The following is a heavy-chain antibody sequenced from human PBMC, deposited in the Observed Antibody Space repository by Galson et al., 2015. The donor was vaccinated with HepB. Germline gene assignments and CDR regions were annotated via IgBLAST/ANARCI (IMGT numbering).Heavy chain of an antibody. CDR2: IIPIFGTS. D-gene: IGHD4-11*01. CDR1: GGTFSSYA. CDR3: ARVAPTVTTFNYFDY. V-gene: IGHV1-69*13. J-gene: IGHJ4*02. Sequence: SVKVSCKASGGTFSSYAISWVRQAPGQGLEWMGGIIPIFGTSNYAQKFQGRVTITADESTSTAYMELNSLRSEDTAVYYCARVAPTVTTFNYFDYWGQGTLVTVSS.